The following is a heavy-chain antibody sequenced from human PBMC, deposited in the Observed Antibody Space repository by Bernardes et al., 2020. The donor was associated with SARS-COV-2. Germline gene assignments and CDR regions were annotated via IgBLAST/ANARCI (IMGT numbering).Heavy chain of an antibody. CDR2: IYPDDSET. D-gene: IGHD6-6*01. J-gene: IGHJ3*01. V-gene: IGHV5-51*01. Sequence: GEYLKSSSHDSGYSFTSHWIAWVRPIPGKGLEWMGMIYPDDSETRFSPSFQGRVTISADKSINTAYLQWTSLKASDTAMYYCATHSDSSERGAFDLWGQGTLVTVSS. CDR1: GYSFTSHW. CDR3: ATHSDSSERGAFDL.